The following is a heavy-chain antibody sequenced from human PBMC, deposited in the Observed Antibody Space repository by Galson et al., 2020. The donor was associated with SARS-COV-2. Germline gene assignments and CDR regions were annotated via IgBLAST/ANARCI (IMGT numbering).Heavy chain of an antibody. Sequence: GESLKISCAASGFTFNNYAMSWVRQAPGKGLEWVSGISGSGDSTYYADFVKGRFTISRAKPENTLYLQMNSLRAEDTAVYYCAKVPPTPPYRIVAPGTMFFYFDDWGRGTLVTVSS. CDR2: ISGSGDST. V-gene: IGHV3-23*01. D-gene: IGHD6-13*01. CDR3: AKVPPTPPYRIVAPGTMFFYFDD. J-gene: IGHJ4*02. CDR1: GFTFNNYA.